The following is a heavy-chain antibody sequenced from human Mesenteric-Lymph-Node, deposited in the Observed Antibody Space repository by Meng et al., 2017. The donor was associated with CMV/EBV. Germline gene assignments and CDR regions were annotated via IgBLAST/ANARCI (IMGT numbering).Heavy chain of an antibody. D-gene: IGHD2-15*01. V-gene: IGHV3-33*06. J-gene: IGHJ4*02. Sequence: CRASGFTFSNYEMDWVRQAPGKGLEWVATIWPDGTNKYYIDAVEGRFTISRDNSRASLYLQMNSLRAEDTGVYYCAKQGNGFRWHDYWGQGTLVTVSS. CDR3: AKQGNGFRWHDY. CDR2: IWPDGTNK. CDR1: GFTFSNYE.